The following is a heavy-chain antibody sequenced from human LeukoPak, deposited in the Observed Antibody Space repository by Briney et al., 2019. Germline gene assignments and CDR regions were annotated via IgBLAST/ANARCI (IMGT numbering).Heavy chain of an antibody. CDR2: INPNSGGT. V-gene: IGHV1-2*02. D-gene: IGHD1-26*01. CDR3: ARDLHSGSYYGY. Sequence: ASVKVSCKASGYTFTGYYMHWVRQAPGQGLEWMGWINPNSGGTNYAQKFQGRVTMTRDTSISTVYMELSSLRSEDTAVYYCARDLHSGSYYGYWGQGTLVTVSS. CDR1: GYTFTGYY. J-gene: IGHJ4*02.